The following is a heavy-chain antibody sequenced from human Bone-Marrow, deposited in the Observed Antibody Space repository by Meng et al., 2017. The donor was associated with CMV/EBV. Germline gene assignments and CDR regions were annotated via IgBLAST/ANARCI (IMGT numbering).Heavy chain of an antibody. V-gene: IGHV3-7*01. CDR2: IKQDGSEK. J-gene: IGHJ4*02. D-gene: IGHD2-2*01. CDR3: ARWEVSSSLDY. Sequence: GGSLRPSCAASGFTFSSYWMTWVRQAPGKGLEWVANIKQDGSEKYYVDSVKGRFTISRDNAKNSLYLQMNSLRAEDTAVYYCARWEVSSSLDYWGQGTLVTVSS. CDR1: GFTFSSYW.